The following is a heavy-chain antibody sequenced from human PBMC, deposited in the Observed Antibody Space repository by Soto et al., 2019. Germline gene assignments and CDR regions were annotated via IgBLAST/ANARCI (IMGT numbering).Heavy chain of an antibody. CDR2: IDIAGGT. J-gene: IGHJ2*01. V-gene: IGHV3-13*01. D-gene: IGHD6-19*01. Sequence: GGSLRLSCAASGFTFSSHDMHWVRQGTGRGLEWVAGIDIAGGTYYPGSVKGRFTISRENAKNSLYLQMNSLRAEDTAVYYCAREPSVPGLWYFALWGRGTLVTVSS. CDR1: GFTFSSHD. CDR3: AREPSVPGLWYFAL.